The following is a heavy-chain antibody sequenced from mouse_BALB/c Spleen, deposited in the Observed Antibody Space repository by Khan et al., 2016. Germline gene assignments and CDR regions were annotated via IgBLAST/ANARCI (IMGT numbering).Heavy chain of an antibody. CDR2: INPNTGYT. D-gene: IGHD1-1*01. CDR1: GYTFTDYW. CDR3: ARWSYYYGSSYGWFAY. V-gene: IGHV1-7*01. J-gene: IGHJ3*01. Sequence: QVQLQQSGAELAKPGASVKMSCKASGYTFTDYWMHWVKQRPGQGLEWIGYINPNTGYTEYNQKFKDKATLTADKSSSTAYMQLSSLTSEDSAVYYWARWSYYYGSSYGWFAYWGQGTLVTVSA.